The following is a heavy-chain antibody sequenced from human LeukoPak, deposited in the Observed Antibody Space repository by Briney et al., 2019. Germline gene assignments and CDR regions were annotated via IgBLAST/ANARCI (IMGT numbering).Heavy chain of an antibody. CDR2: IIPIFGTA. CDR3: ARGRSSSSYPFHY. V-gene: IGHV1-69*06. J-gene: IGHJ4*02. D-gene: IGHD6-13*01. CDR1: GGTFSSYA. Sequence: GASVKLSCKASGGTFSSYAVSWVRQAAGQGLEWMGGIIPIFGTANYAQKFQGRVTITADKSTSTAYMELSSLRSEDTAVYYCARGRSSSSYPFHYWGQGTLVTVSS.